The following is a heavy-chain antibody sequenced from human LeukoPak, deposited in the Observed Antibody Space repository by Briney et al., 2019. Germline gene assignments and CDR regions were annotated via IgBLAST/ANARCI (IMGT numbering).Heavy chain of an antibody. CDR2: ISYDGSNK. D-gene: IGHD1-26*01. J-gene: IGHJ3*02. CDR1: GFTFSSYA. Sequence: PGGSLRLSCAASGFTFSSYAMHWVRQAPGKGLEWVAVISYDGSNKYYADSVKGRFTISRDNSKNTLYLQMNSLRAEDTAVYYCARDSRRELLHAFDIWGQGTMVTVSS. CDR3: ARDSRRELLHAFDI. V-gene: IGHV3-30-3*01.